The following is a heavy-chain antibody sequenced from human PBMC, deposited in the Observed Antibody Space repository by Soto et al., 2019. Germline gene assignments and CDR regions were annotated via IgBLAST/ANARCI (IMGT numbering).Heavy chain of an antibody. Sequence: ASVKVSCKASGYIFTSYAMHWVRQAPGQGLEWMGWINTGKGDTKYSQKFQGRITITRDTSASTTYMELSSLKSEDTALYYCARKILGGATDIWGAGSLVTVSS. V-gene: IGHV1-3*04. CDR2: INTGKGDT. CDR1: GYIFTSYA. CDR3: ARKILGGATDI. D-gene: IGHD1-26*01. J-gene: IGHJ4*02.